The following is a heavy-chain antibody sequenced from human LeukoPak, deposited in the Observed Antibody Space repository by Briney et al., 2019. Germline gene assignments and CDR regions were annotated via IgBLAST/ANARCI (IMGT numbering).Heavy chain of an antibody. V-gene: IGHV3-30-3*01. CDR3: ARFDEGFDY. CDR1: GFTFSSYA. CDR2: ISYDGSNK. Sequence: PGGSLRLSCAASGFTFSSYAMHWVRQAPGKGLEWVAVISYDGSNKYYADSVKGRFTISRDNSKNTLYLQMNSLRAEDTAVHYCARFDEGFDYWGQGTLVTVSS. J-gene: IGHJ4*02. D-gene: IGHD3-10*01.